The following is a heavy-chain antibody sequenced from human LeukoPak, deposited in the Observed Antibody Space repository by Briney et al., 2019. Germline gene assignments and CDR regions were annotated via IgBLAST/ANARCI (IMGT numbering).Heavy chain of an antibody. CDR1: GYTFTGYY. Sequence: ASVKVSCKASGYTFTGYYMHWVRQAPGQGLEWMGWINPNSGGTNYAQKFQGRVTMTRDTSISTAYMELSRLRSDDTAVYYCARAAYYGSGSYEGHFRWVGGRYYFDYWGQGTLVTVSS. D-gene: IGHD3-10*01. CDR2: INPNSGGT. CDR3: ARAAYYGSGSYEGHFRWVGGRYYFDY. V-gene: IGHV1-2*02. J-gene: IGHJ4*02.